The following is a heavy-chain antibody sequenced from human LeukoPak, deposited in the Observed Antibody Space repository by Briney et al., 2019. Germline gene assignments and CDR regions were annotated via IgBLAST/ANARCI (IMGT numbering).Heavy chain of an antibody. Sequence: SVKVSCKASGGTFSNHAVSWVRQAPGQGLEWMGGIIPILGTSNYAQKFQGRVTMTRNTSISTAYMELSSLRSEDTAVYYCARITVGIVDDAFDPWGQGTLVTVSS. CDR1: GGTFSNHA. CDR2: IIPILGTS. D-gene: IGHD3-22*01. CDR3: ARITVGIVDDAFDP. V-gene: IGHV1-69*10. J-gene: IGHJ5*02.